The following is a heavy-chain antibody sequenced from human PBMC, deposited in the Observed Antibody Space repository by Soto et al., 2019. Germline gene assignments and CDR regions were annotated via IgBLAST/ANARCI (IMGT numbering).Heavy chain of an antibody. CDR1: GYTSTSYA. J-gene: IGHJ5*02. CDR2: INAGNGNT. V-gene: IGHV1-3*01. Sequence: GASVKVSCKASGYTSTSYAMHWVRQAPGQRLEWMGWINAGNGNTKYSQKFQGRVTITRDTSASTAYMELSSLRSEDTAVYYCAREANFWSGYYPKNWFDPWGQGTLVTVPS. CDR3: AREANFWSGYYPKNWFDP. D-gene: IGHD3-3*01.